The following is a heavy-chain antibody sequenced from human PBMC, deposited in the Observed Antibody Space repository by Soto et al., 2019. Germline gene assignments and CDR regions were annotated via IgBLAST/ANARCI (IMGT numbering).Heavy chain of an antibody. CDR3: ATLSSQGYSFDY. V-gene: IGHV1-24*01. CDR2: FDPDDGET. D-gene: IGHD6-13*01. Sequence: QVQLVQSGAEVKKPGASVKVSCKVSGYTLTELSMHWVRQAPGKGLEWMGGFDPDDGETIYAQKFQGRVTMTGDTSTDTASLELSSLRSEDSAVYYSATLSSQGYSFDYWGQGTLVTVSS. J-gene: IGHJ4*02. CDR1: GYTLTELS.